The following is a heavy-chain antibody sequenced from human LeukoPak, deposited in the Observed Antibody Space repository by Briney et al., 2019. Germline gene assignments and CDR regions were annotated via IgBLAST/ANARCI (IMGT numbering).Heavy chain of an antibody. V-gene: IGHV3-23*01. CDR3: AKEGFGPADSDY. Sequence: GGSLRLSCAAAGFSFSTYAMSWVRQAPGKGPEWLSAISGNSRKIFYADSVKGRSTISRDNSKNTLFLQMSSLRVEDTAVYYCAKEGFGPADSDYWGQGTLVTVSS. CDR2: ISGNSRKI. CDR1: GFSFSTYA. J-gene: IGHJ4*02. D-gene: IGHD2-2*01.